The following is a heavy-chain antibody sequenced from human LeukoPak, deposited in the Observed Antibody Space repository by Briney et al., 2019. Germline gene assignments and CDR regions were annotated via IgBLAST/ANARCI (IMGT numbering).Heavy chain of an antibody. CDR3: ARPRGFCGSTSCYGGYFDY. CDR1: GYSFTSYW. Sequence: GESLKISCKGSGYSFTSYWIGWVRQMPGKGLEWMGIIYPGDSDTRYSPSFQGQVTFSADKSISTAYLQWSSLKASDTAMYYCARPRGFCGSTSCYGGYFDYWGQGTLVTVSS. V-gene: IGHV5-51*01. CDR2: IYPGDSDT. J-gene: IGHJ4*02. D-gene: IGHD2-2*01.